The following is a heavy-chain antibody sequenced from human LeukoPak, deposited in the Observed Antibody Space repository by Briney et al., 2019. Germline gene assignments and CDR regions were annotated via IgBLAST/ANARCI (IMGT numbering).Heavy chain of an antibody. CDR2: IYYSGST. D-gene: IGHD3-22*01. V-gene: IGHV4-39*01. J-gene: IGHJ2*01. CDR3: AIQALYYYDSSGYPLPWYFDL. Sequence: SETLSLTCTVSGSSISSSSYYWGWIRQPPGKGLEWIGSIYYSGSTYYNPSLKSRVTISVDTSKNQFSLKLSSVTAADTAVYYCAIQALYYYDSSGYPLPWYFDLWGRGTLVTVSS. CDR1: GSSISSSSYY.